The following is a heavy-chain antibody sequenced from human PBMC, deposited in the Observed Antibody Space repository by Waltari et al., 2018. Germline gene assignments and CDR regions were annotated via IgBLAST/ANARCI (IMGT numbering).Heavy chain of an antibody. CDR3: AGAGLDW. Sequence: EVQLVESGGGLVQPGGSLRLFCAASGFTFNNYYMSWARQAPGKGLEWVANINQDETDKNYLDSVKGRFTISRDNTKNSLFLQMNSLRVEDTAVYYCAGAGLDWWGQGTLVTVSS. V-gene: IGHV3-7*04. CDR2: INQDETDK. J-gene: IGHJ4*02. CDR1: GFTFNNYY.